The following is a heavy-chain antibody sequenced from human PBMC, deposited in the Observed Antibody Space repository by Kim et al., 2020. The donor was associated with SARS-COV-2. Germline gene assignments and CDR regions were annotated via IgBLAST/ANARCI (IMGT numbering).Heavy chain of an antibody. D-gene: IGHD1-26*01. V-gene: IGHV3-33*01. J-gene: IGHJ6*02. CDR2: IWYDGSNK. CDR1: GFTFSSYG. CDR3: ARDLIVGATSYGMDV. Sequence: GGSLRLSCAASGFTFSSYGMHWVRQAPGKGLEWVAVIWYDGSNKYYADSVKGRFTISRDNSKNTLYLQMNSLRAEDTAVYYCARDLIVGATSYGMDVWGQGTPVTVSS.